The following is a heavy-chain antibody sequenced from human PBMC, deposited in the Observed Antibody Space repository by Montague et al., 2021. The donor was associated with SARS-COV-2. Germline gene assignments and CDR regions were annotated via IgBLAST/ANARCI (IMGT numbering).Heavy chain of an antibody. D-gene: IGHD4-17*01. CDR3: ARCRLRNLCDY. CDR1: GDSISSSTYY. CDR2: FFYNGAT. J-gene: IGHJ4*02. V-gene: IGHV4-39*01. Sequence: SETLSLTCTVAGDSISSSTYYWGWVRQPPGKGLEWIGSFFYNGATNYSLSLKSRVTISVDTSKNQFSLKLNSVTAADTAVYYCARCRLRNLCDYWGQGTLVTASA.